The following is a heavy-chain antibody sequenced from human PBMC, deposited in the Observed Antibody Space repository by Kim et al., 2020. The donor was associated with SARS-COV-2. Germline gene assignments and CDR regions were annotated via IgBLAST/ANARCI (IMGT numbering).Heavy chain of an antibody. D-gene: IGHD6-25*01. Sequence: SETLSLTCAVYGGSFSGYYWSWIRQPPGKGLEWIGEINHSGSTNYNPSLKSRVTISVDTSKNQFSLKLSSVTAADTAVYYCARGKQRLYYMDVWGKGTT. V-gene: IGHV4-34*01. CDR2: INHSGST. J-gene: IGHJ6*03. CDR3: ARGKQRLYYMDV. CDR1: GGSFSGYY.